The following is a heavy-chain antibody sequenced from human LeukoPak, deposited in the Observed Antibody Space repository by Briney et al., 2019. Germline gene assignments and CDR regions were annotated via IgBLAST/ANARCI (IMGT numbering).Heavy chain of an antibody. V-gene: IGHV3-21*01. D-gene: IGHD2-15*01. J-gene: IGHJ4*02. Sequence: PGGSLRLSCAASGFTFSSYSMNWVRQAPGKGLEWVSSISSSSSYIYYADSVKGRFTISRDNAKNSLYLQMNSLRAEDTAVYYCARRYCSGGTCCFDYWGQGTLVTVSS. CDR3: ARRYCSGGTCCFDY. CDR2: ISSSSSYI. CDR1: GFTFSSYS.